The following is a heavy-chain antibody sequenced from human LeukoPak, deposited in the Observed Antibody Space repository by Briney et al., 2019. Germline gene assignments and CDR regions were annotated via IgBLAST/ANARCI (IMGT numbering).Heavy chain of an antibody. J-gene: IGHJ4*02. Sequence: GGSLRLSCAASGFTFSSYSMNWVRQAPGKGPEWVSYISESTSTKYYADSVKGRFTISRDNAKTSLYLQMNSLRDEDTAVYYCARGIGLYGSGSYHLDYWGQGTLVTVSS. CDR3: ARGIGLYGSGSYHLDY. V-gene: IGHV3-48*02. CDR1: GFTFSSYS. CDR2: ISESTSTK. D-gene: IGHD3-10*01.